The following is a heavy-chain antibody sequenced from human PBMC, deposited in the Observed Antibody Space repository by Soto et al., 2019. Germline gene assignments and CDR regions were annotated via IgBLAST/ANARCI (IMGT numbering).Heavy chain of an antibody. D-gene: IGHD6-19*01. CDR2: AYHNGLT. Sequence: LSLTCAVSGDSVTSNVWWSWVRQPPGKGLEWIGEAYHNGLTDYNPSLKSRVTMSVDTSKNEFSLKLTSLTAADTAIYYCARDAAVPGESDRFDYWGQGTLATVSS. V-gene: IGHV4-4*02. CDR3: ARDAAVPGESDRFDY. CDR1: GDSVTSNVW. J-gene: IGHJ4*02.